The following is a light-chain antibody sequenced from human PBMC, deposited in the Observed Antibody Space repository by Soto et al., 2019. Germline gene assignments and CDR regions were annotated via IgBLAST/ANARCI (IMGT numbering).Light chain of an antibody. V-gene: IGLV2-8*01. J-gene: IGLJ3*02. CDR1: SNDVGGYNY. Sequence: QSALTQPPSASGSPGQSVTISCTGTSNDVGGYNYVSWYQQSPGKAPKLMIYEVHKRPSGVPDRFSGSKSGNTASLTVSGRQAADEADYSCSSYAGNFHPWVFGGGTKLTVL. CDR3: SSYAGNFHPWV. CDR2: EVH.